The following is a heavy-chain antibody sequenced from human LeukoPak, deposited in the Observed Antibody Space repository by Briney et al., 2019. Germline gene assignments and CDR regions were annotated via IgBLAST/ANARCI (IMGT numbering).Heavy chain of an antibody. D-gene: IGHD6-19*01. CDR2: ISAYNGNT. V-gene: IGHV1-18*04. Sequence: ASVKVSCKASGYTFTGYYMHWVRQAPGQGLEWMGWISAYNGNTNYAQKLQGRFTMTTDTSTSTAYIELRSPRSDDTAVYYCARDDGSYSSGFDYWGQGTLVTVSS. CDR1: GYTFTGYY. CDR3: ARDDGSYSSGFDY. J-gene: IGHJ4*02.